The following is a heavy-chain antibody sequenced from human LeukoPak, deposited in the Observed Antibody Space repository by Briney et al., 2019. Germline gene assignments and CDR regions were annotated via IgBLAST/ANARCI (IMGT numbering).Heavy chain of an antibody. CDR3: ARGQYSAHDY. Sequence: SQTLSLTCAISGDSVSRNSVAWNWIRQSPSRGLEWLGRTYYRSKWYNDYAVSVRSRISINPDTSKNQFSLQLNSVTPEDTAVYYCARGQYSAHDYWGQGTLVTVSS. V-gene: IGHV6-1*01. D-gene: IGHD4-11*01. J-gene: IGHJ4*02. CDR2: TYYRSKWYN. CDR1: GDSVSRNSVA.